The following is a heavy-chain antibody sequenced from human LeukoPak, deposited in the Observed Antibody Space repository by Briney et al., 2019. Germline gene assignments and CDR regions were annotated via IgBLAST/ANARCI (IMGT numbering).Heavy chain of an antibody. CDR1: GGSISSYY. Sequence: SETLSLTCTVSGGSISSYYWSWIRQPPGKGLEWIGYIYYSGSTNYNPSLKSRVTISVDTSKNQFSLKLSSVTAADTAVYYCARHITVTYDAFDLWGRGTMVTVSS. V-gene: IGHV4-59*08. CDR3: ARHITVTYDAFDL. CDR2: IYYSGST. J-gene: IGHJ3*01. D-gene: IGHD6-19*01.